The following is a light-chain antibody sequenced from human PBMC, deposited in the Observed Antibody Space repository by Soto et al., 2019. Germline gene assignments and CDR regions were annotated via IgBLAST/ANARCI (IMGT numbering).Light chain of an antibody. V-gene: IGKV1-5*03. J-gene: IGKJ1*01. CDR2: KAS. CDR3: QLYNSYSEA. CDR1: QTISSW. Sequence: DIQMTQSPSTLSGSVGDRVTITCRASQTISSWLAWYQQKPGKAPKLLIYKASTLKSGVPSRFSGSGSGTEFNLTISSLQPDDFATYYCQLYNSYSEAFGQGTKVELK.